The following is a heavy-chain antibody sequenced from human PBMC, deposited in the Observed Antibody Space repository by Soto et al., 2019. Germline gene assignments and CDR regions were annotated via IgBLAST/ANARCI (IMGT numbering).Heavy chain of an antibody. CDR2: ISIGGTPI. CDR1: GFTFSSYA. Sequence: PGGSLRLSCGASGFTFSSYAVIWIRQVPGKGLEWVSYISIGGTPIYYADSVKGRFTISRDNAQNSLYLHMTRLTAEDTALYYCVRGPEELVYYNSIDVWGQGTTVTVSS. D-gene: IGHD3-10*01. V-gene: IGHV3-11*01. CDR3: VRGPEELVYYNSIDV. J-gene: IGHJ6*02.